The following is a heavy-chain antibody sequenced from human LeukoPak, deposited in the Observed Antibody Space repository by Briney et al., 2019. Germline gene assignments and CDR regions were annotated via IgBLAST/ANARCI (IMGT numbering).Heavy chain of an antibody. Sequence: ASVKVSCKASGYTFTSYGISWVRQAPGQGLEWMGWISAYNGNTNYAQKLQGRVTMTTDTSTSTAYMELRSLRSDDTAVYYCARGITMVRGVVHNWFDPWGQGTLVTVSP. D-gene: IGHD3-10*01. CDR1: GYTFTSYG. J-gene: IGHJ5*02. V-gene: IGHV1-18*04. CDR2: ISAYNGNT. CDR3: ARGITMVRGVVHNWFDP.